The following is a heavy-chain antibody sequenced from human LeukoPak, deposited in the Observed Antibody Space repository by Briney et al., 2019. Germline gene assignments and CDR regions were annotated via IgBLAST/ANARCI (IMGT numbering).Heavy chain of an antibody. J-gene: IGHJ5*02. Sequence: SETLSLTCTVSGYSISSGYYWGWIRQPPGKGLEWIGSIYHSGSTYYNPSLKSRVTISVDTSKNQFSLKLSSVTAADTAVYYCARVSPHRYCSGGSCYSVPTQTNWFDPWGQGTLVTVSS. CDR2: IYHSGST. CDR3: ARVSPHRYCSGGSCYSVPTQTNWFDP. V-gene: IGHV4-38-2*02. CDR1: GYSISSGYY. D-gene: IGHD2-15*01.